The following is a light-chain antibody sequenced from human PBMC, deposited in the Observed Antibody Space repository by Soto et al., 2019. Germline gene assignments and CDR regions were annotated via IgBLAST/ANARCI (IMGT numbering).Light chain of an antibody. CDR1: QTITSFY. CDR2: DAS. J-gene: IGKJ4*01. V-gene: IGKV3D-20*02. CDR3: QQRSAWPLT. Sequence: IVLTQSPGTLSLSPGERATLTCRASQTITSFYLAWYQQKPGQAPRLLIYDASIRATGLPARFSGSGSGTDFTLTISSLEPEDFALYYCQQRSAWPLTFGGGTKVEI.